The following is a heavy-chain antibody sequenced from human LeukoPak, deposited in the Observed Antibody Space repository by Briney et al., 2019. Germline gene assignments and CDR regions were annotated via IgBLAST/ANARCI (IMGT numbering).Heavy chain of an antibody. CDR1: GDSIISSTW. D-gene: IGHD4-17*01. CDR2: IYHSGST. V-gene: IGHV4-4*02. CDR3: ARDTHGYGDYNY. Sequence: SGTLFLTCAVSGDSIISSTWWSWVRPPPGKGLEWIGEIYHSGSTNYNPSLKSRVTMSVDKSKNQFSLRLTSVTAADTAVYYCARDTHGYGDYNYWGQGSPVTVSS. J-gene: IGHJ4*02.